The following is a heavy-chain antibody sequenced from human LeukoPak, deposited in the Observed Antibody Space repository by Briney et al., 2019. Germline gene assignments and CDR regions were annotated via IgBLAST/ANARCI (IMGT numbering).Heavy chain of an antibody. CDR3: ASICRSGWYFDY. Sequence: GGSLRLSCAASEFTVSTNYMNWVRQAPGKGLEWVSVLYSGGETYYADSVKGRFTISRDNSKNTLYLLMNSLRAEDTAVYYCASICRSGWYFDYWGQGTLVTVSS. CDR1: EFTVSTNY. D-gene: IGHD6-19*01. J-gene: IGHJ4*02. CDR2: LYSGGET. V-gene: IGHV3-53*01.